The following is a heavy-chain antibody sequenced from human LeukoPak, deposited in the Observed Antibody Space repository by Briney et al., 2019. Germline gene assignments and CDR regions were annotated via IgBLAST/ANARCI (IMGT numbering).Heavy chain of an antibody. CDR2: IKQDGSEK. CDR3: ARVDGHAHWFDP. V-gene: IGHV3-7*03. Sequence: GGSLRLSCAASGFTFSSYWMSWVRQAPGKGLEWVANIKQDGSEKYCMDSVKGRFTVSRDNAKNSLYLQMNSLRAEDTAVYHCARVDGHAHWFDPRGQGTLVTASS. J-gene: IGHJ5*02. CDR1: GFTFSSYW.